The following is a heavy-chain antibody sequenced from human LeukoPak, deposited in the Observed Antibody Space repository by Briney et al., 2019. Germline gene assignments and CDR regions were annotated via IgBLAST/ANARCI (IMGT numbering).Heavy chain of an antibody. CDR3: ARGHSYYYYGMDV. Sequence: PSEILSLTCAVYGGSFSGYYWNWIRQPPGKGLEWIGEINHSGSTNYNPSLKSRVTISVDTSKNQFSLKLSSVTAADTAVYYCARGHSYYYYGMDVWGQGTTVTVSS. V-gene: IGHV4-34*01. CDR2: INHSGST. J-gene: IGHJ6*02. CDR1: GGSFSGYY.